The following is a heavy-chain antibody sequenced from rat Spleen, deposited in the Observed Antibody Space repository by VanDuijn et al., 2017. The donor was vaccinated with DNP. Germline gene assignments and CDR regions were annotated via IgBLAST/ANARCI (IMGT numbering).Heavy chain of an antibody. Sequence: EVQLVESGGGLVQPGRSVKLSCAVSGFTFSDYGMAWVRQGPTKGLEWVAAISTGGGNTYYRDSVKGRFTISRDNAKSTLYLQMDSLRSEETATYYCAKAGGYSPWYFDYWGQGVMVTVSS. CDR1: GFTFSDYG. J-gene: IGHJ2*01. V-gene: IGHV5S11*01. D-gene: IGHD1-11*01. CDR3: AKAGGYSPWYFDY. CDR2: ISTGGGNT.